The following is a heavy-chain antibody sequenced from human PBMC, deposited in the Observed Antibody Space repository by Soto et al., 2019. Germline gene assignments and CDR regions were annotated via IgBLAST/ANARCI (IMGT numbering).Heavy chain of an antibody. CDR2: INPGSTTR. D-gene: IGHD3-22*01. CDR1: GLTFTTYN. V-gene: IGHV3-48*02. CDR3: GRGWKGNGNGYFY. Sequence: GGSLRLSCAVSGLTFTTYNFNWVRQAPGKGLEWISFINPGSTTRHYADSVKGRFTISRDNAKNSLYLQMDSLTDADAAVYYCGRGWKGNGNGYFYWGQGTLVTVPS. J-gene: IGHJ4*02.